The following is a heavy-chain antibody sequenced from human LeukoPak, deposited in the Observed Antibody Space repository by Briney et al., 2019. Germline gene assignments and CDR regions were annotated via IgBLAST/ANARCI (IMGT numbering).Heavy chain of an antibody. CDR2: IYPGDSDT. CDR1: GYSFTSYW. Sequence: ESLKISCKGSGYSFTSYWIGWVRQMPGKGLEWMGIIYPGDSDTRYSPSFQGQVTISADKSISTAYLQWSSLKASDTAMYYCARGVWLRFRVLGWFDPWGQGTLVTVSS. J-gene: IGHJ5*02. V-gene: IGHV5-51*01. CDR3: ARGVWLRFRVLGWFDP. D-gene: IGHD5-12*01.